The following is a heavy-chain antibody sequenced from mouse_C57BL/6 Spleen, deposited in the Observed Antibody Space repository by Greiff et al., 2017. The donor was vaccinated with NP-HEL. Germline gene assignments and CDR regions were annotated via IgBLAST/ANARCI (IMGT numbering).Heavy chain of an antibody. CDR1: GFTFSDYG. CDR2: ISNLAYSI. Sequence: EVQLVESGGGLVQPGGSLKLSCAASGFTFSDYGMAWVRQAPRKGPEWVAFISNLAYSIYYADTVTGRFTISRENAKNTLYLEMSSLRSEDTAMYYCARAGEGFAYWGQGTLVTVSA. CDR3: ARAGEGFAY. J-gene: IGHJ3*01. V-gene: IGHV5-15*01.